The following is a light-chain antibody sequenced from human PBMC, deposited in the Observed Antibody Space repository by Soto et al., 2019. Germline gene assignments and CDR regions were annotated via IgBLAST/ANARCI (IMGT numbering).Light chain of an antibody. CDR1: QSVSTY. CDR2: AAS. Sequence: DIQLTQSPSSLSASVGDRVTITCRASQSVSTYLNWYRQKPGEAPKLLIRAASSLEDGVPSRFSGSGSGTVFSLTINSLHPEDFASFFCQQSFSYPPLSFGGGTRVEFK. CDR3: QQSFSYPPLS. V-gene: IGKV1-39*01. J-gene: IGKJ4*01.